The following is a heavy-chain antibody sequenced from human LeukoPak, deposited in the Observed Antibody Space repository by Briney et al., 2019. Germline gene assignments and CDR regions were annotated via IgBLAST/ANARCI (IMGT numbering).Heavy chain of an antibody. CDR1: GYTFTGYY. Sequence: ASVKVSCKASGYTFTGYYMHWVQQAPGQGLEWMGWINPNSGGTNYAQKFQGRVTMTRDTSISTAYMELSRLRSDDTAVYYCARDFLAVAGPYYYYYMDVWGKGTTVTVSS. D-gene: IGHD6-19*01. V-gene: IGHV1-2*02. CDR3: ARDFLAVAGPYYYYYMDV. CDR2: INPNSGGT. J-gene: IGHJ6*03.